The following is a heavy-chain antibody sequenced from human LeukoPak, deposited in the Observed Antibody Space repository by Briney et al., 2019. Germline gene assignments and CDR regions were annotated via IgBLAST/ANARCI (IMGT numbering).Heavy chain of an antibody. CDR3: ARPYYYDSRIDP. D-gene: IGHD3-22*01. CDR2: MYYSGST. V-gene: IGHV4-30-4*01. CDR1: GGSISSGDYY. Sequence: SETLSLTCTVSGGSISSGDYYWSWIRQPPGKGLEWIGYMYYSGSTYYNPSLKSRATISVDTSKNQFSLKLSSVTAADTAVYYCARPYYYDSRIDPWGQGTLVTVSS. J-gene: IGHJ5*02.